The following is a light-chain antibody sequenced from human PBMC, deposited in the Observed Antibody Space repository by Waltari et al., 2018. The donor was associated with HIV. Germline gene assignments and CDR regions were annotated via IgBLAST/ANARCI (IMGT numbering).Light chain of an antibody. Sequence: DIQLAQSPSFLSASVGDRVTITCRASQGIRSFLAWYQQKPGKAPKLLVYAAATLQSGVPSRFSGSGSGTELTRTISSLQPEDFATYYCQQLSSYPVTFGQGTKLEIK. V-gene: IGKV1-9*01. CDR1: QGIRSF. CDR2: AAA. CDR3: QQLSSYPVT. J-gene: IGKJ2*01.